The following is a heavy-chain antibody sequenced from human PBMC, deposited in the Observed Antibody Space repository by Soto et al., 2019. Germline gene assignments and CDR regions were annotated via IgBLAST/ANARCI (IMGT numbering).Heavy chain of an antibody. V-gene: IGHV1-24*01. CDR3: AIDSLLAYCGGDCSGWWFDP. CDR2: FDPEDGET. CDR1: GYTLTELS. J-gene: IGHJ5*02. D-gene: IGHD2-21*01. Sequence: GASVKVSCKVSGYTLTELSMHWVRQAPGKGLEWMGGFDPEDGETIYAQKFQGRVTMTEDTSTGTAYMELSSLRSEDTAVYYCAIDSLLAYCGGDCSGWWFDPWGQGTLVTVSS.